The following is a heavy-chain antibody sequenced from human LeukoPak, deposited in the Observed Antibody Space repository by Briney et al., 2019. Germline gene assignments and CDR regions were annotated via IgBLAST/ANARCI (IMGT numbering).Heavy chain of an antibody. J-gene: IGHJ4*02. CDR3: AKDRTPPYYYDSRSLDY. CDR2: ISSSSSYI. V-gene: IGHV3-21*04. CDR1: GFTFSSYS. D-gene: IGHD3-22*01. Sequence: GGSLRLSCAASGFTFSSYSMNWVRQAPGKGLEWVSSISSSSSYIYYADSVKGRFTISRDNSKNTLYLQMNSLRAEDTAVYYCAKDRTPPYYYDSRSLDYWGQGTLVTVSS.